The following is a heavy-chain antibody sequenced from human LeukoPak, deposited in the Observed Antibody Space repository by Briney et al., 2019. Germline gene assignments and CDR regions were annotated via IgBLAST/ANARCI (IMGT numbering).Heavy chain of an antibody. CDR3: ARDRATTGPPDYFQH. Sequence: GRSLRLSCAASGFTFSSYGMHWVRQAPGKGLEGVAVIWYDGSKKYYADYVKGRFTISRDNYKNTLSLKVNSLRAEDTAVYYCARDRATTGPPDYFQHWGQGTLVTVSS. J-gene: IGHJ1*01. CDR2: IWYDGSKK. D-gene: IGHD1-26*01. V-gene: IGHV3-33*01. CDR1: GFTFSSYG.